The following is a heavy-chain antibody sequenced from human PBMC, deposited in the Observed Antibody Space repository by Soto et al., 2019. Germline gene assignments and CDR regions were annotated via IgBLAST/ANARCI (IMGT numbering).Heavy chain of an antibody. CDR3: ARGGVTDSFDY. D-gene: IGHD3-10*01. CDR1: GFTFSSYG. Sequence: QVQLVESGGGLVQPGRSLRLSCAASGFTFSSYGMHWVRQAPGKGLEWVAVIWYDGSNKYYADSVKGRFTISRDNSKNTLYLPMNSLRAEDTAVYYCARGGVTDSFDYGSQGPMVTVSS. CDR2: IWYDGSNK. V-gene: IGHV3-33*01. J-gene: IGHJ4*02.